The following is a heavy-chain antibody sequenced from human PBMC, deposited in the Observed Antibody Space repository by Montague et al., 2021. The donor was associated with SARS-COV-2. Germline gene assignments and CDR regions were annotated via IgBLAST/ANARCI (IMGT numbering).Heavy chain of an antibody. V-gene: IGHV4-34*01. J-gene: IGHJ6*03. CDR2: IHHGGST. D-gene: IGHD3-10*01. CDR3: ARLGDGVVPSPILGVGPYYSYSMDV. Sequence: SETLSLTCAVHGGSFSTYSWNWIRQPPGKGLEWIGEIHHGGSTNYNPSLKSRVTISADTSKNQFSLKLTSVAAADTAVYHCARLGDGVVPSPILGVGPYYSYSMDVWGKGTTVTVSS. CDR1: GGSFSTYS.